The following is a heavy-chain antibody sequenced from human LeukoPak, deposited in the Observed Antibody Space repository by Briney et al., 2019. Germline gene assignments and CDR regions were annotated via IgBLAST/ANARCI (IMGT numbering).Heavy chain of an antibody. CDR3: ARVYTFGPDY. CDR1: GFTFSSHC. Sequence: GGTLRLSCAASGFTFSSHCMHWVRQAPGKGLVWVSRINTDGSTTSYADSVKGRFTISRDNAKNTLYLQMNSLRAEDTAVYYCARVYTFGPDYWGQGTLVTVSS. CDR2: INTDGSTT. D-gene: IGHD2/OR15-2a*01. J-gene: IGHJ4*02. V-gene: IGHV3-74*01.